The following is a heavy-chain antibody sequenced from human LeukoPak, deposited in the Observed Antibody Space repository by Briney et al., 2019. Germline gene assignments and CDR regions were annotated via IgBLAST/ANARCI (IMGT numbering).Heavy chain of an antibody. J-gene: IGHJ4*02. CDR3: ARDLDPGIAAAGTYFDY. V-gene: IGHV1-18*01. Sequence: ASVKVSCKASGYTFTSYGISWVRQAPGQGLEWMGWISAYNGNTNYAQKLQGRVTMTTDTSTSTAYMELRSLRSDDTAVYYCARDLDPGIAAAGTYFDYWGQGTLVTVSS. CDR2: ISAYNGNT. CDR1: GYTFTSYG. D-gene: IGHD6-13*01.